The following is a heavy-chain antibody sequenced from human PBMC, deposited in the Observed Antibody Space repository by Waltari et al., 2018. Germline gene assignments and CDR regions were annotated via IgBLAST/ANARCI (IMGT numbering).Heavy chain of an antibody. V-gene: IGHV3-33*01. J-gene: IGHJ4*02. CDR1: GFTFSSYG. Sequence: QVQLVESGGGVVQPGRSLRLSCAASGFTFSSYGMHWVRQAPGKGLEWVAVIWYDVRKKYYADSVKGRFTISRDNSKNTLYLQMNSLRAEDTAVYYCARDRPAFRYSSSYYFDYWGQGTLVTVSS. CDR2: IWYDVRKK. D-gene: IGHD6-6*01. CDR3: ARDRPAFRYSSSYYFDY.